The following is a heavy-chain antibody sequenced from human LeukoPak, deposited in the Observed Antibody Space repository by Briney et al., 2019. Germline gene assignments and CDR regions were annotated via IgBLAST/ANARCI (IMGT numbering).Heavy chain of an antibody. CDR2: FNPKSGDT. Sequence: ASVKVSCKTSVSTFTVYYMRWVRQAPGQGLERVGWFNPKSGDTNYAQKFPGTVTMARDTSISTAYLALSSLRSADTAVYSCAPSNGWHYSFDYWGQGTLVTVSS. CDR3: APSNGWHYSFDY. D-gene: IGHD6-19*01. V-gene: IGHV1-2*02. J-gene: IGHJ4*02. CDR1: VSTFTVYY.